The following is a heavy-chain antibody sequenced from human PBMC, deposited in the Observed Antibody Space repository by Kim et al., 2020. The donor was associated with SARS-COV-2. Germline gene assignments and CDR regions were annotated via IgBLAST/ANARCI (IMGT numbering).Heavy chain of an antibody. CDR3: SKASGWLPRN. J-gene: IGHJ4*02. D-gene: IGHD6-19*01. CDR2: VSGDGGST. Sequence: GGSLRLSCAASGFTFADSVMHWFRQAPGKGLEWVTLVSGDGGSTSYAESVKGRFTISRDNSKDSLFLQMNSLRTDDTAFYYCSKASGWLPRNWGQGTLVTV. V-gene: IGHV3-43*02. CDR1: GFTFADSV.